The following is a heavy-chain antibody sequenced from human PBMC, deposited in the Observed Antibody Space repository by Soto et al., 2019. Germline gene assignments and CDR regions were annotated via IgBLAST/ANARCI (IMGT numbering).Heavy chain of an antibody. CDR1: GFIVSASY. CDR2: IYSDGRT. CDR3: ARCSGWYGQCYFDC. Sequence: DVQLVETGGGLIQPGGSLRLSCAATGFIVSASYMSWVRQAPGKGLEWVSVIYSDGRTYYADSVKGRFTISRDNSKNTLYLQMNSLSAEDTAVYYCARCSGWYGQCYFDCWGQGTLVTASS. V-gene: IGHV3-53*02. D-gene: IGHD6-13*01. J-gene: IGHJ4*02.